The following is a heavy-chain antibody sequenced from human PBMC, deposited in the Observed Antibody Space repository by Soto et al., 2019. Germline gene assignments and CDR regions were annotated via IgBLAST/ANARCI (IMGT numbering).Heavy chain of an antibody. D-gene: IGHD6-19*01. J-gene: IGHJ4*02. CDR1: GFNFSSYV. Sequence: QVQLVESGGGVVQPGRSLRLSCAASGFNFSSYVMHWVRQAPGKGLEWVAVIWYDGGNKYYADSVKGRFTISRDNSKNTMYMQMNSLRAEDTAVYYCARDGQWLPRDGLRSSDDFDYWGQGTLVTVSS. CDR3: ARDGQWLPRDGLRSSDDFDY. V-gene: IGHV3-33*01. CDR2: IWYDGGNK.